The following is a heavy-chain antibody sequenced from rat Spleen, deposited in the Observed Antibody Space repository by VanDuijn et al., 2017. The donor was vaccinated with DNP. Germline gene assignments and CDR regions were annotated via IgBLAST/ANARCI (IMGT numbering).Heavy chain of an antibody. D-gene: IGHD3-8*01. CDR2: ITNTGGST. CDR3: TRARHQSPYWYFDF. CDR1: GFTFNNYC. Sequence: EVQLVESGGGLVQPGRSLKLSCVASGFTFNNYCMTWIRQAPGKGLEWVASITNTGGSTYYPDSVKGRFTISRDNAKSTLYLQMNSLRSEDTATYDCTRARHQSPYWYFDFWGPGTMVTVSS. J-gene: IGHJ1*01. V-gene: IGHV5-31*01.